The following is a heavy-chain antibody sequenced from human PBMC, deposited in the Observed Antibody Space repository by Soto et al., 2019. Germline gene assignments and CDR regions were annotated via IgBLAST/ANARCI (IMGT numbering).Heavy chain of an antibody. J-gene: IGHJ4*02. CDR1: GFTFSTYW. CDR2: IKEDGSEK. CDR3: TRDRGYCSGGTCYSVLDY. V-gene: IGHV3-7*01. Sequence: EVQLVESGGGLVQPGGSLRLSCAASGFTFSTYWMNWVRQAPGKGLEWVASIKEDGSEKYYVDSVKGRFTISRDNAKNSLNLQMNSLRAEDTAAYYCTRDRGYCSGGTCYSVLDYWGQGILVTVSS. D-gene: IGHD2-15*01.